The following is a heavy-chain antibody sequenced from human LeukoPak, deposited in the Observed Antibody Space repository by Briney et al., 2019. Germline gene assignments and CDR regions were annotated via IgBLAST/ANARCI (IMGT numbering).Heavy chain of an antibody. CDR1: GGTFGSYA. Sequence: SVKVSCKASGGTFGSYAISWVRQAPGQGLEWMGGIIPIFGTANYAQKFQGRVTITANESTSTAYLELSSLRSEDTAVYYCARDRNYDFSSGKPLEYNWFDPWGQGTLVTVSS. CDR3: ARDRNYDFSSGKPLEYNWFDP. D-gene: IGHD3-3*01. J-gene: IGHJ5*02. V-gene: IGHV1-69*13. CDR2: IIPIFGTA.